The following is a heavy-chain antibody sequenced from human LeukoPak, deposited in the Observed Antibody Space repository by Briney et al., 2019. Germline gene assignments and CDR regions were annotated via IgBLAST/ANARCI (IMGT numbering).Heavy chain of an antibody. CDR1: GFTFSDSW. V-gene: IGHV3-7*01. CDR3: ATYAPTVAGDV. Sequence: PGGSLRLSCAASGFTFSDSWMSWVRQAPGKGLEWVANMNQDGSEKDYVDSVKGRFPISRDNARNSLYLQMSSLRAEDTAVYYCATYAPTVAGDVWGQGTTVTVSS. J-gene: IGHJ6*02. D-gene: IGHD4-23*01. CDR2: MNQDGSEK.